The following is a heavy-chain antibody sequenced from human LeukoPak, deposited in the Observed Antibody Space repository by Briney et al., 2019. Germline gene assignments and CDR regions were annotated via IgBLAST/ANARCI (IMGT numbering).Heavy chain of an antibody. CDR3: ARQWTSGGYYYYYYMDV. Sequence: SETLSLTCTVSGGSISSYYWSWIRQPPGKGLEWIGYIYTSGSTNYNPSLKSRVTISVDTSKNQFSLKLSSVTAADTAVYYCARQWTSGGYYYYYYMDVWGKGTTVTDSS. V-gene: IGHV4-4*09. CDR1: GGSISSYY. D-gene: IGHD3/OR15-3a*01. CDR2: IYTSGST. J-gene: IGHJ6*03.